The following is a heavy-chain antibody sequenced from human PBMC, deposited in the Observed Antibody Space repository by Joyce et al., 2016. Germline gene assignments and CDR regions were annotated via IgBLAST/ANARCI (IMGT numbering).Heavy chain of an antibody. D-gene: IGHD4-23*01. J-gene: IGHJ4*02. Sequence: EVQLVESGGGLVQPGGSLRLSGAASGFTFSSYWMYWVRKAPGKGLVWVSRINRDGSSTTYADSLKGRFTISRDNAKNTLYLQMNSLRAEDTAVYYCARLRRWLGPSDCWGQGTLVTVSS. CDR2: INRDGSST. CDR3: ARLRRWLGPSDC. CDR1: GFTFSSYW. V-gene: IGHV3-74*03.